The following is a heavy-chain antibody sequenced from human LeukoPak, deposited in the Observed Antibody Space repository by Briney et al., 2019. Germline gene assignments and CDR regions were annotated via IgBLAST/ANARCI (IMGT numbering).Heavy chain of an antibody. J-gene: IGHJ4*02. D-gene: IGHD2-21*02. CDR1: GYSFTSYW. V-gene: IGHV5-51*01. Sequence: GESLKISCKGSGYSFTSYWIGWVRQMPGKGLEWMGIIYPGDSDTRYSPSFQGQGTISADKSISTAYLQWSSLKASDTAMYYCARRAYCGGDCYGVFFDYWGQGTLVTVSS. CDR3: ARRAYCGGDCYGVFFDY. CDR2: IYPGDSDT.